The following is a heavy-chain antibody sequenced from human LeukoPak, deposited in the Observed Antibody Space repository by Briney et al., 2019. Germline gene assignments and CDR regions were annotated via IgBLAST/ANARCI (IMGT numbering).Heavy chain of an antibody. Sequence: GGSLRLSCAASGFTVSSNYMSWVRQAPGKGLVWVSVIYSGGSTYYADSVKGRLTTSRDNSKNTLYLQMNSLRAYDTARYYCLRTWRRGYGMDVWGKGTTVTVSS. D-gene: IGHD5-12*01. V-gene: IGHV3-66*02. CDR1: GFTVSSNY. CDR3: LRTWRRGYGMDV. J-gene: IGHJ6*04. CDR2: IYSGGST.